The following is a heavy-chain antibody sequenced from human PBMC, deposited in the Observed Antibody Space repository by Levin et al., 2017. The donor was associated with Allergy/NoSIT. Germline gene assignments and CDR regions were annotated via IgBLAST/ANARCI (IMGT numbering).Heavy chain of an antibody. D-gene: IGHD3-10*01. Sequence: SSETLSLTCTVSGGSISSGSYYWSWIRQPAGKGLEWIGRIYTSGSTNYNPSLKSRVTISVDTSKNQFSLKLSSVTAADTAVYYCARDNYGSGSSEYFQHWGQGTLVTVSS. CDR3: ARDNYGSGSSEYFQH. J-gene: IGHJ1*01. CDR1: GGSISSGSYY. CDR2: IYTSGST. V-gene: IGHV4-61*02.